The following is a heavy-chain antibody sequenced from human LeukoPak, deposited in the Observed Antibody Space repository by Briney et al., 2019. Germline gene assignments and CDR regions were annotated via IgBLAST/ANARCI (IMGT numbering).Heavy chain of an antibody. D-gene: IGHD4-17*01. CDR1: GFTFSSYA. V-gene: IGHV3-23*01. J-gene: IGHJ4*02. Sequence: VGALRLSCAASGFTFSSYAMSGVRQAPGRGVEWVSAISDSGGSTYYADSVKGRFTISRDNPKNTLYLQMNSLRAEDTAVYYCAKDLTTLTTFFDYWGQGTLVTVSS. CDR2: ISDSGGST. CDR3: AKDLTTLTTFFDY.